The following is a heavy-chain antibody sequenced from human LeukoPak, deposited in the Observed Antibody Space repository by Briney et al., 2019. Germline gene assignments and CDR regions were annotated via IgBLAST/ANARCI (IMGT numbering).Heavy chain of an antibody. CDR3: ARDRYNWNDVAWFDP. D-gene: IGHD1-1*01. CDR1: GFTFSDYY. J-gene: IGHJ5*02. CDR2: ISSSGSTI. V-gene: IGHV3-11*01. Sequence: GGSLRLSCAASGFTFSDYYRSWIRQAPGKGLEWVSYISSSGSTIYNADSVKGRFTISRDNAKNSLYLQMNSLRAEDTAVYYCARDRYNWNDVAWFDPWGQGTLVTVSS.